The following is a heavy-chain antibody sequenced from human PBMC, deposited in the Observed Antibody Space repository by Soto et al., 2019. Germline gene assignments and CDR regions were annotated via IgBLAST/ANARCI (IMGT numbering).Heavy chain of an antibody. CDR1: GFTFSSYA. J-gene: IGHJ4*02. D-gene: IGHD4-17*01. V-gene: IGHV3-30-3*01. CDR2: ISYDGSNK. Sequence: QVQLVESGGGVVQPGRSLRLSCAASGFTFSSYAMQWVRQAPGKGLEWVAVISYDGSNKYYTDSVKGRFTISRDNSKNTLYLQMNSLRAEDTAVYYCARELLVMTTVTTENYFDYWGQGTLVTVSS. CDR3: ARELLVMTTVTTENYFDY.